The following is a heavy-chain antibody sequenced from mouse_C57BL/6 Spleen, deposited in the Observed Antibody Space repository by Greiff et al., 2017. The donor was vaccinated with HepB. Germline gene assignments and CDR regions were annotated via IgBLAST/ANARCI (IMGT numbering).Heavy chain of an antibody. CDR3: ARVYGSSFAWFAY. V-gene: IGHV3-6*01. D-gene: IGHD1-1*01. J-gene: IGHJ3*01. Sequence: VQLQQSGPGLVKPSQSLSLTCSVTGYSITSGYYWNWIRQFPGNKLEWMGYISYDGSNNYNPSLKNRISITRDTSKNQFFLKLNSVTTEDTATYYCARVYGSSFAWFAYWGQGTLVTVSA. CDR2: ISYDGSN. CDR1: GYSITSGYY.